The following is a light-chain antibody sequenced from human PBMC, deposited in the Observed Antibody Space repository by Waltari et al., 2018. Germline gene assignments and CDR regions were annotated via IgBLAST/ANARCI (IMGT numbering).Light chain of an antibody. CDR2: DAS. CDR3: QQFINYPLT. J-gene: IGKJ3*01. Sequence: AIQLTQSPSSLSASVGHRITITCRASQDIASALAWYVQKPGKAPQLLIYDASTLESGVPSRFSGSGSGTDFILSISGLQPEDFATYYCQQFINYPLTFGPGTTVDIK. CDR1: QDIASA. V-gene: IGKV1D-13*01.